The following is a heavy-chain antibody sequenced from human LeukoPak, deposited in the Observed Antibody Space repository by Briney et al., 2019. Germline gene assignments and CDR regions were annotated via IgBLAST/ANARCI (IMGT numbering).Heavy chain of an antibody. V-gene: IGHV4-34*01. CDR2: INHSGST. Sequence: SETLSLTCTVSGGSISSYYWSWIRQPPGKGLEWIGEINHSGSTNYNPSLKSRVTISVDTSKNQFSLKLSSVTAADTAVYYCARDEIAAAGGFDYWGQGTLVTVSS. CDR1: GGSISSYY. J-gene: IGHJ4*02. CDR3: ARDEIAAAGGFDY. D-gene: IGHD6-13*01.